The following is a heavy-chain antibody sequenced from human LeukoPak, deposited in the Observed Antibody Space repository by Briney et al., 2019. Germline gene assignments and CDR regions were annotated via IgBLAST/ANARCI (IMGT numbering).Heavy chain of an antibody. V-gene: IGHV1-2*04. CDR3: ARDRIAAADAFDY. D-gene: IGHD6-13*01. Sequence: ASVKVSCKASEYTFTGYYIHWVRHVPGQGLEWMGWINPNSGGTNYAQKFQGWVTMTRDTSISTAYMELSRLRSDDAAVYYCARDRIAAADAFDYWGQGTLVTVSS. CDR2: INPNSGGT. CDR1: EYTFTGYY. J-gene: IGHJ4*02.